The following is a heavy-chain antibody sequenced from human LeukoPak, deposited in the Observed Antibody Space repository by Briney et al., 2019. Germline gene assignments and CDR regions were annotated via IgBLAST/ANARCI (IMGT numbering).Heavy chain of an antibody. CDR3: ASNGYCSGGSCYLLDY. Sequence: ASVKVSCKASGYTFTCYYMHWVRQAPGQGLEWMGIINPSGGSTSYAQKFQGRVTMTRDTSTSTVYMELSSLRSEDTAVYYCASNGYCSGGSCYLLDYWGQGTLVTVSS. CDR1: GYTFTCYY. CDR2: INPSGGST. J-gene: IGHJ4*02. V-gene: IGHV1-46*01. D-gene: IGHD2-15*01.